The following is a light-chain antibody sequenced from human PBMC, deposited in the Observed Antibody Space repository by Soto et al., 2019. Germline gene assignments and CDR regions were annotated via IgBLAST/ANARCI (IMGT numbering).Light chain of an antibody. V-gene: IGKV2-30*01. CDR2: KLS. CDR1: QILVYSDGNTY. Sequence: DVVRSQSPLSLPVTRGQPASISCRSRQILVYSDGNTYLNWFQXRKGQSQRGXIYKLSERDSGVPDRFRGSGSGTDLTLKISQVEAEDGEVDEGMQGTQWSWTFGQGTKVDIK. CDR3: MQGTQWSWT. J-gene: IGKJ1*01.